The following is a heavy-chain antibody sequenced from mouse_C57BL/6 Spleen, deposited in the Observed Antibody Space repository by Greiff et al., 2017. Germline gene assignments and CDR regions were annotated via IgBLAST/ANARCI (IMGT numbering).Heavy chain of an antibody. CDR2: IWSGGST. J-gene: IGHJ4*01. V-gene: IGHV2-2*01. CDR1: GFSLTSYG. D-gene: IGHD1-1*01. Sequence: QVQLKESGPGLVQPSQSLSITCTVSGFSLTSYGVHWVRQSPGKGLEWLGVIWSGGSTDYNAAFISRLSSSKDNSKSQVFFKMNSLQADDTAIDYCASLITTAFDYAMDYWGQGTSVTVSS. CDR3: ASLITTAFDYAMDY.